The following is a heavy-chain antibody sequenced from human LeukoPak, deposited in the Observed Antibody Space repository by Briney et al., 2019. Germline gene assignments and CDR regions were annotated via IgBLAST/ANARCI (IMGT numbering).Heavy chain of an antibody. J-gene: IGHJ4*02. Sequence: SQTLSLTCAISGDSVSSNSAAWNWIRQSPSRGLEWLGRTYYRSKWYNDYAVSVKSRIPINPDTSKNQFSLQLNSVTPEDTAVYYCAREAYFDWSSPTLVDWGQGTLVTVSS. CDR1: GDSVSSNSAA. CDR3: AREAYFDWSSPTLVD. CDR2: TYYRSKWYN. D-gene: IGHD3-9*01. V-gene: IGHV6-1*01.